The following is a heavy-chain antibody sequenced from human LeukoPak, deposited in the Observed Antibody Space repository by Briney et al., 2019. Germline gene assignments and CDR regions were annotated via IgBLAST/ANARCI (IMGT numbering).Heavy chain of an antibody. J-gene: IGHJ6*02. CDR2: IYSGGST. Sequence: PGGFLGISCGSPGFNVSNHYMNLVRPAPGEGLGLGSVIYSGGSTYYADSLKGRFTLSRENSKKTLYLQMNSLRAEDTAVYYCARIGPKGVAQDVWGQGTTVTVSS. CDR3: ARIGPKGVAQDV. CDR1: GFNVSNHY. D-gene: IGHD5-12*01. V-gene: IGHV3-53*01.